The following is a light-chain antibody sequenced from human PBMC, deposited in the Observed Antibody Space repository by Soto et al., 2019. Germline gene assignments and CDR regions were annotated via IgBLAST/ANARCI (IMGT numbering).Light chain of an antibody. V-gene: IGKV3-15*01. J-gene: IGKJ4*01. CDR3: QQYNNWPPLT. CDR1: QSVSRN. Sequence: EIVMTQSPATLSVSPGDRATLSCRASQSVSRNLAWYQQTPGQAPRLLIYGASTRATGIPARFSGSGSGTEFTLTISSLQSEDFAVYYCQQYNNWPPLTFGGGTKVEIK. CDR2: GAS.